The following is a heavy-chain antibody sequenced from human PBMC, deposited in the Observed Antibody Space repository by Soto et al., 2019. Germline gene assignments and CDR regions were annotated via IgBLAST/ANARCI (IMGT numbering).Heavy chain of an antibody. D-gene: IGHD3-10*01. CDR1: GFTFSSYD. J-gene: IGHJ6*02. Sequence: GGSLRLSCAASGFTFSSYDMHWVRQATGKGLEWVSAIGTAGDTYYPGSVKGRFTISRENAKNSLYLQMNSLRAEDTAVYYCARDGVREFYYYYGMDVWGQGATVTVSS. CDR3: ARDGVREFYYYYGMDV. CDR2: IGTAGDT. V-gene: IGHV3-13*01.